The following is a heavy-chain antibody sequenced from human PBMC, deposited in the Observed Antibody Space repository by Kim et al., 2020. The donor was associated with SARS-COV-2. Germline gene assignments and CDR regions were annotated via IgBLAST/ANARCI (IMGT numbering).Heavy chain of an antibody. J-gene: IGHJ4*02. CDR1: GFAFSSYW. D-gene: IGHD1-26*01. V-gene: IGHV3-7*01. CDR3: GGGARHDY. CDR2: IKQDGSET. Sequence: GGSLRLSCTASGFAFSSYWMTWIRQVPGKGLEWVANIKQDGSETYYVDSVKGRFTISRNNAQNSLYLQINSLICDDTAVYYCGGGARHDYLGQGTLVTAS.